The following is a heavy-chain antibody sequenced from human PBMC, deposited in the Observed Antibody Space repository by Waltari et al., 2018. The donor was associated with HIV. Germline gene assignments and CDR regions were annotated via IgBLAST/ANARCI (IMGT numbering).Heavy chain of an antibody. CDR1: GFTFSSYA. V-gene: IGHV3-30-3*01. CDR2: ISYDGSNK. CDR3: ARGGGYSSSYYFDY. Sequence: QVQLLESGGGVVQPGRSLRLACAASGFTFSSYAMHWVRQAPGKGLEWVAVISYDGSNKYYADSVKGRFTISRDNSKNTLYLQMNSLRAEDTAVYYCARGGGYSSSYYFDYWGQGTLVTVSS. D-gene: IGHD5-12*01. J-gene: IGHJ4*02.